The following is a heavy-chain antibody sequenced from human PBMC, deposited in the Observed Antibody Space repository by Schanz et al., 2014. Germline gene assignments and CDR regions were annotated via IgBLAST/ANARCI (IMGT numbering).Heavy chain of an antibody. Sequence: VQLLQSGGALVQPGGSLRLSCAASGFTFTNYAMSWVRQASGKGLEWVSTLSGSGAGTFYADSVKGRFTISRDNSKNTLYLQINSLRAEDTAVYYCAKYGGGYSYSFVEYWGQGILVTVSS. CDR3: AKYGGGYSYSFVEY. CDR2: LSGSGAGT. D-gene: IGHD5-18*01. CDR1: GFTFTNYA. V-gene: IGHV3-23*01. J-gene: IGHJ4*02.